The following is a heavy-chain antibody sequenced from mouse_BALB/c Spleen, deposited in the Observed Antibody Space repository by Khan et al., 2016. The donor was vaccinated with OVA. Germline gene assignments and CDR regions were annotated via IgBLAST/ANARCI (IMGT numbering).Heavy chain of an antibody. CDR1: GFSLTSYG. CDR3: ARFYDYEGYFDG. J-gene: IGHJ1*01. CDR2: IWSYGST. D-gene: IGHD2-4*01. V-gene: IGHV2-4*02. Sequence: VQLQESGPGLVQPSQSLSITCTVSGFSLTSYGVHWVRQPPGKGLEWLGVIWSYGSTDYNAAFISRLSISKDTSKRQVFFKMNSLQADDTAIYYCARFYDYEGYFDGWGAGTTVTVSA.